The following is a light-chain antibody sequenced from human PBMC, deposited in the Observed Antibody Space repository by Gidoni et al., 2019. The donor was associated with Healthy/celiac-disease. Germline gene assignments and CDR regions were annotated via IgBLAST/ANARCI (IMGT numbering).Light chain of an antibody. V-gene: IGKV1-39*01. CDR2: ASS. CDR3: QQSYSTPPS. Sequence: DIQMTQSPSSLSASVGDRVTITCRASQSISSYLNWYQQKPGKAPKLLIYASSSLQSGVPSRFSGSVSGTDFTLTISSLQPEDFATYYCQQSYSTPPSFGGGTKVEIK. CDR1: QSISSY. J-gene: IGKJ4*01.